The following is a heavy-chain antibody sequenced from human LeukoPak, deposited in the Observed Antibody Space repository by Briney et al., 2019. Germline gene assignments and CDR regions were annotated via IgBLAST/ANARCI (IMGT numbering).Heavy chain of an antibody. CDR3: ARGSSSCFDY. Sequence: GESLRLSCAASGFTFSSYSMSWVRQALGKGLEWVSSISSSSSYIYYADSVKGRFTISRDNAKNSLYLQMNSLRAEDTAVYYCARGSSSCFDYWGQGTLVTVSS. J-gene: IGHJ4*02. V-gene: IGHV3-21*01. D-gene: IGHD2-2*01. CDR1: GFTFSSYS. CDR2: ISSSSSYI.